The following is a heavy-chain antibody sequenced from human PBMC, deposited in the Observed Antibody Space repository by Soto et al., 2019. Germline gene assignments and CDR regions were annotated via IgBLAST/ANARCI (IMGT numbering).Heavy chain of an antibody. D-gene: IGHD2-2*01. CDR3: ARDRPPQDIVLVPAAMRRLYYYYGMDV. V-gene: IGHV4-61*01. Sequence: PSETLSLTCTVSGGSVSSGSYYWSWIRHPPGKGLEWIGYIYYSGSTNYNPSLKSRVTISVDTSKNQFSLKLSSVAAADTAVYYCARDRPPQDIVLVPAAMRRLYYYYGMDVWGQGTTVTVSS. CDR1: GGSVSSGSYY. J-gene: IGHJ6*02. CDR2: IYYSGST.